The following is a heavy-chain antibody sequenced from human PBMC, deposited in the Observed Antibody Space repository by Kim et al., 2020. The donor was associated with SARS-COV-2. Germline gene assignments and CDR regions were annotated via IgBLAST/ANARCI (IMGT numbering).Heavy chain of an antibody. J-gene: IGHJ4*02. Sequence: GGSLRLSCAASGFTFSNAWMNWVRQAPGNGLEWVGRIITKTDGGTTDYAAPVKGRFTISRDDSKNTLYLQMNSLKTEDKAIYYCTTARGGHYWGQGTLVIVSS. CDR3: TTARGGHY. V-gene: IGHV3-15*01. CDR1: GFTFSNAW. CDR2: IITKTDGGTT. D-gene: IGHD3-16*01.